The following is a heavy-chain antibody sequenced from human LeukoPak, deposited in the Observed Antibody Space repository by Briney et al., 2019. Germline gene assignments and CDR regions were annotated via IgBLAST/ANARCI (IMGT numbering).Heavy chain of an antibody. CDR3: ARDLCSSTSCYTGTNWFDP. CDR2: IYHSEST. D-gene: IGHD2-2*02. Sequence: SETLSLTCAASGYSISSGYYWGWIRQPPEKGLEWIGSIYHSESTYYNPSLKSRVTISVDTSKNQFSLKFSSVTAADTAVYYCARDLCSSTSCYTGTNWFDPWGQGTLVTVSS. CDR1: GYSISSGYY. J-gene: IGHJ5*02. V-gene: IGHV4-38-2*02.